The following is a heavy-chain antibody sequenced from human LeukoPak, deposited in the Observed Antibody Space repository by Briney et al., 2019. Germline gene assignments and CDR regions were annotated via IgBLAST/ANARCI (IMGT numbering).Heavy chain of an antibody. Sequence: GGSLRLSCAVSGFTFSSYSMNWVRQAPGKGLEWVSSISSSSSYIYYADSVKGRFTISRDNAKNSLYLQMNSLRAEDTAVYYCARDLDPYEDIVVVVAATPIGSLTSWGQGTLVTVSS. CDR2: ISSSSSYI. CDR3: ARDLDPYEDIVVVVAATPIGSLTS. V-gene: IGHV3-21*01. J-gene: IGHJ5*02. CDR1: GFTFSSYS. D-gene: IGHD2-15*01.